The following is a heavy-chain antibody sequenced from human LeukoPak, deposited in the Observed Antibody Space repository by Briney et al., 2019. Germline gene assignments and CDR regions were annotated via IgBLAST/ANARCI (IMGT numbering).Heavy chain of an antibody. V-gene: IGHV3-30*04. D-gene: IGHD3-3*01. CDR1: GFTFSSYA. Sequence: GGSLRLSCAASGFTFSSYAMHWVRQAPGKGLEWVAVISYDGSNKYYADSVKGRFTISRDNSKNTLYLQMNSLRAEDTAVYYCGRDAEDFWRGYSLKYWGQGTLVTVSS. CDR3: GRDAEDFWRGYSLKY. CDR2: ISYDGSNK. J-gene: IGHJ4*02.